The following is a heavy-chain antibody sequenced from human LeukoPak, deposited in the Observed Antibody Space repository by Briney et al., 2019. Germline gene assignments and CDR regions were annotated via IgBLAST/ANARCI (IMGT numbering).Heavy chain of an antibody. Sequence: SETLSLTCTVSGGSISSGGYYWSWIRQPPGKGLEWIGYIYHSGSTYYNPSLKSRVTISVDRSKNQFSLKLSSVTAADTAVYYCARANDYGDHSYWGQGTLVTVSS. V-gene: IGHV4-30-2*01. J-gene: IGHJ4*02. CDR3: ARANDYGDHSY. CDR1: GGSISSGGYY. D-gene: IGHD4-17*01. CDR2: IYHSGST.